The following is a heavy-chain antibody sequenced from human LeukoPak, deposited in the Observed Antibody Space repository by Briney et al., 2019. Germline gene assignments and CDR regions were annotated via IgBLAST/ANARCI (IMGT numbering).Heavy chain of an antibody. CDR3: ARTYYYGSGSTY. D-gene: IGHD3-10*01. CDR2: IYYSGST. Sequence: SETLSLTCTVSGGSISSYYWSWIRQPPGKGLEWIGSIYYSGSTYYNPSLKSRVTISVDTSKNQFSLRLSSVTAADTAVYYCARTYYYGSGSTYWGQGTLVTVSS. CDR1: GGSISSYY. J-gene: IGHJ4*02. V-gene: IGHV4-39*01.